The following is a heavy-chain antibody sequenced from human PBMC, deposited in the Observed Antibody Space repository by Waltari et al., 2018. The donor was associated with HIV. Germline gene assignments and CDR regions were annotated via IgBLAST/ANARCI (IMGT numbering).Heavy chain of an antibody. CDR1: GGSINSGSYY. CDR2: LHTSGST. Sequence: QVQLQESGPGLVKTSQTLSLPCTVSGGSINSGSYYWNWSRQPAGKGLEWSGRLHTSGSTNYNPSLKSRVTMTADTSKNQFSLRLTSVTASDTAIYYCSRTSTGSDYYYQVDVWGQGTTVTVS. J-gene: IGHJ6*02. V-gene: IGHV4-61*02. CDR3: SRTSTGSDYYYQVDV. D-gene: IGHD2-21*02.